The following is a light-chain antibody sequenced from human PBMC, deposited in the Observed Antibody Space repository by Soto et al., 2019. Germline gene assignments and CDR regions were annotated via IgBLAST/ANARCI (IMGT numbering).Light chain of an antibody. CDR3: SSYTTTNTYV. CDR2: EVS. CDR1: SSDVGGYNY. Sequence: SGLTQPASVSGSPGQSIAISCTGTSSDVGGYNYVSWYQQHSGKAPKLIIYEVSNQPSGVSNRFSGSKSGNTASLTISGLQAEDEADYYCSSYTTTNTYVFGTGTKVTVL. V-gene: IGLV2-14*01. J-gene: IGLJ1*01.